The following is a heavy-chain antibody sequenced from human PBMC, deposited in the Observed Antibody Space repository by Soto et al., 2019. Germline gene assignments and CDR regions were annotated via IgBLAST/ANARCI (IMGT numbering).Heavy chain of an antibody. Sequence: GSLRLSCAASGFTVSSNYMSWVRQAPGKGLEWVSVIYSGGSTYYADSVKGRFTISRDNSKNTLYLQMNSLRAEDTAVYYCARAGNYYDSSRAFDIWGQGTMVTVS. J-gene: IGHJ3*02. V-gene: IGHV3-53*01. CDR3: ARAGNYYDSSRAFDI. CDR2: IYSGGST. CDR1: GFTVSSNY. D-gene: IGHD3-22*01.